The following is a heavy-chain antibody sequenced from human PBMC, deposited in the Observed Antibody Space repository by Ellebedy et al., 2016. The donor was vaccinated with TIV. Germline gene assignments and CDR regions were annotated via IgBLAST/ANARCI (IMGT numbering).Heavy chain of an antibody. CDR1: GFTFSAYS. D-gene: IGHD5-12*01. CDR3: ARGGGGGSGYRFDP. Sequence: PGGSLRLSCAASGFTFSAYSMNWVRQAPGKGLEWVSYIGSIVTTIYYADSVKGRFTISRDNAKNSLYLQMYSLRAEDTAVYYCARGGGGGSGYRFDPWGQGTLVTVSS. CDR2: IGSIVTTI. J-gene: IGHJ5*02. V-gene: IGHV3-48*04.